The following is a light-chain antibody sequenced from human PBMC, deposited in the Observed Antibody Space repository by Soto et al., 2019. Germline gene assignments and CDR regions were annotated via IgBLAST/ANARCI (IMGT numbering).Light chain of an antibody. V-gene: IGKV3-20*01. J-gene: IGKJ1*01. CDR1: QSVRSNY. CDR2: GAS. CDR3: QQYGSSPWT. Sequence: EIVLTQSPGTLSWSAGERATLSCRASQSVRSNYLAWYRQTPGQAPRLLIYGASNRATGIPDRFSGSGSGTDFTLIISRLEPEDFALYYCQQYGSSPWTFGQGTKVEIK.